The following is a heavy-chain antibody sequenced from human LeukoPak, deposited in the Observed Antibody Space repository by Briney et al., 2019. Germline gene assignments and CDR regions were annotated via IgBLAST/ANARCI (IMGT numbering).Heavy chain of an antibody. CDR1: GFTFSNYW. CDR2: IKQDGSEK. V-gene: IGHV3-7*01. CDR3: ARRQSYYYFDY. Sequence: GGSLRLSCAASGFTFSNYWMSWVRQAPGKGLQWVANIKQDGSEKYYVDSVKGRFTISRDNAKKSLYLQMNSLRAEDTAVYYCARRQSYYYFDYWGQGTLVTVSS. J-gene: IGHJ4*02. D-gene: IGHD2/OR15-2a*01.